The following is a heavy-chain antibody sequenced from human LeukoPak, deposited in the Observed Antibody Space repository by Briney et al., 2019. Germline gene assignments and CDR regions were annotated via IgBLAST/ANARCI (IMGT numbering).Heavy chain of an antibody. CDR3: ARLMGYGSSGPPGY. CDR1: GYTFTSYD. CDR2: MNPNSGNT. J-gene: IGHJ4*02. V-gene: IGHV1-8*01. Sequence: PRASVKVSCKASGYTFTSYDINWVRLATGQGLEWMGWMNPNSGNTGYAQKFQGRVTMTRNTSISTAYMELGSLRSEDTAVYYCARLMGYGSSGPPGYWGQGTLVTVSS. D-gene: IGHD6-6*01.